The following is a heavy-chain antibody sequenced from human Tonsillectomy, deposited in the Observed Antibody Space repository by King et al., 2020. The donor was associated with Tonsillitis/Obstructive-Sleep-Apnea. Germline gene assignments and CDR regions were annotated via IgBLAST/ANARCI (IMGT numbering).Heavy chain of an antibody. CDR3: ARHDAFGRFDP. V-gene: IGHV5-10-1*01. J-gene: IGHJ5*02. D-gene: IGHD3-16*01. Sequence: QLVQSGAEVKKPGESLRISCKGSGYSFTSQWISWVRQMPGKGLEWMGRIDPSDSFTNYSPSFQGHVTISTDKSISTAYLQWGSLKASDTAMYFCARHDAFGRFDPWGQGTLVTVSS. CDR1: GYSFTSQW. CDR2: IDPSDSFT.